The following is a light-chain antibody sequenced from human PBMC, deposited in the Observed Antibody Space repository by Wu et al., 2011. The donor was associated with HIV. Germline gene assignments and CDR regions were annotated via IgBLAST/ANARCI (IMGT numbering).Light chain of an antibody. CDR2: GAS. J-gene: IGKJ2*02. Sequence: EIVLTQSPGTLSLSPGERATLSCRASQSVSSSYLAWYQQKPGQAPRLLIYGASSRATGIPDRFSGSGSGTDFTLTISRLEPEDFAVYYCQQYGSSPMCTFGQGTKLE. V-gene: IGKV3-20*01. CDR3: QQYGSSPMCT. CDR1: QSVSSSY.